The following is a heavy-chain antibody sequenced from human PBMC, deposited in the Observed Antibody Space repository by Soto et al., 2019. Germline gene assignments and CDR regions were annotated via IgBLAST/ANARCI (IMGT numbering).Heavy chain of an antibody. CDR1: GFTFSSYA. CDR3: ARGDRGGSGSPASYYYSGLDV. D-gene: IGHD3-10*01. V-gene: IGHV3-23*01. Sequence: DVQLLESGGHWVQPGGSLRLSCAASGFTFSSYAMSWVRQAPGKGLEWGSSVSAGGDMTYYSDSVKGRFTISRDNSNNALFLQMNSLRIEDTALYYCARGDRGGSGSPASYYYSGLDVWGQGATVTVS. J-gene: IGHJ6*02. CDR2: VSAGGDMT.